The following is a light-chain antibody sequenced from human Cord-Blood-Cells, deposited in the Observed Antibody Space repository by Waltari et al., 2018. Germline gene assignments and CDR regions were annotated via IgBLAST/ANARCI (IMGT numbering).Light chain of an antibody. J-gene: IGLJ2*01. CDR3: SSYTSSNVV. CDR1: SSDVGGYNY. Sequence: QSDLTQPASVSGSPGQSITISCTGTSSDVGGYNYVSWYQQHPGKAPKLMIYDVSKRPSGVSNRFSGSKSGNTASLTISGLQAEDEADYYCSSYTSSNVVFGGGTKLTVL. CDR2: DVS. V-gene: IGLV2-14*01.